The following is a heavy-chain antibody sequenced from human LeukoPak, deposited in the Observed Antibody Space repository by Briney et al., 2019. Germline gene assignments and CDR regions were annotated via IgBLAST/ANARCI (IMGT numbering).Heavy chain of an antibody. J-gene: IGHJ4*02. CDR2: IWYDGSNK. D-gene: IGHD6-13*01. V-gene: IGHV3-33*01. Sequence: GGSLRLSCAASGFTFSSYGMHWVRQAPGKGLEWVAVIWYDGSNKYYADSVKGRFTISRDNSKNTLYLQMNSLRAEDTAVYYGARNSSWFLFDYGGQGTLVTVSS. CDR1: GFTFSSYG. CDR3: ARNSSWFLFDY.